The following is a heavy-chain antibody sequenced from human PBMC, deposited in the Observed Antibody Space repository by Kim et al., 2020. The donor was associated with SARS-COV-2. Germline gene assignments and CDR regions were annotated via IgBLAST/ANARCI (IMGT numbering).Heavy chain of an antibody. J-gene: IGHJ4*02. CDR3: ARDLVPGLLWFGELSPTLALDY. CDR1: GFTFSSYA. Sequence: GGSLRLSCAASGFTFSSYAMHWVRQAPGKGLEWVAVISYDGSNKYYADSVKGRFTISRDNSKNTLYLQMNSLRAEDTAVYYCARDLVPGLLWFGELSPTLALDYWGQGTLVTVSS. CDR2: ISYDGSNK. D-gene: IGHD3-10*01. V-gene: IGHV3-30*04.